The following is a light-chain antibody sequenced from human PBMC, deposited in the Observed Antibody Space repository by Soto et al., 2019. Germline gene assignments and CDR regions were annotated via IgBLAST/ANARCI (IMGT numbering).Light chain of an antibody. Sequence: QSVLTQPASVSGSPGQSITISCTGTSSDVGGYNYVSWYQQHPGKAPKLMSYDVSNRPSGVSNRFCGSKSGHTASLPIYGLQAEDEAYYYCRSYTSSSTFYVFGTGTKVTV. J-gene: IGLJ1*01. CDR2: DVS. CDR1: SSDVGGYNY. CDR3: RSYTSSSTFYV. V-gene: IGLV2-14*01.